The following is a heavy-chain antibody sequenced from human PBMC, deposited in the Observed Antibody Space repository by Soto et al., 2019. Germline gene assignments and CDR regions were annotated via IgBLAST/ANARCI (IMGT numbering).Heavy chain of an antibody. CDR1: GFTFSNAW. CDR2: IKSKTDGGTT. Sequence: EVQLVESGGGLVKPGGSLRLSCAASGFTFSNAWMNWVRQAPGKGLEWVGRIKSKTDGGTTDYAAPVKGRFTISRDDSRNTLYMQMNSLKTEAADVYYCTTSLVEAAKGGNWGQGTPVTVSS. D-gene: IGHD2-15*01. J-gene: IGHJ4*02. CDR3: TTSLVEAAKGGN. V-gene: IGHV3-15*07.